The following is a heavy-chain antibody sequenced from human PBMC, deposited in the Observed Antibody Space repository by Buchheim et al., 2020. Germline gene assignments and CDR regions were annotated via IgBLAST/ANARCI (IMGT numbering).Heavy chain of an antibody. CDR3: ARVKYEWEPRHFDY. CDR2: ISYDGSHR. D-gene: IGHD1-26*01. J-gene: IGHJ4*02. CDR1: GFTISSFV. Sequence: QVELVESGGGVVQPGRSLRLSCVASGFTISSFVMHWVRQTPGKGLEWVAVISYDGSHRYYIDSVKGRFTVSRDNSRNTLYLQMNSLRAEDTAVYYCARVKYEWEPRHFDYWGQGTL. V-gene: IGHV3-30*03.